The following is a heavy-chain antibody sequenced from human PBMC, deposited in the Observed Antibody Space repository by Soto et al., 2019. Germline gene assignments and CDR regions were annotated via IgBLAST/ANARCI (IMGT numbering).Heavy chain of an antibody. J-gene: IGHJ6*02. CDR1: GGSIRIGGYS. CDR3: ARHTGPLYVGYYYDMDV. Sequence: PSEILCLTCAVSGGSIRIGGYSGSLIRQPPGKGLEWIGDINHSGSPTYTPSLKSRVTIPVDTSKNQFSLKLSSVTAADPAVYYCARHTGPLYVGYYYDMDVWGHGTTVTVSS. D-gene: IGHD3-16*01. CDR2: INHSGSP. V-gene: IGHV4-30-2*03.